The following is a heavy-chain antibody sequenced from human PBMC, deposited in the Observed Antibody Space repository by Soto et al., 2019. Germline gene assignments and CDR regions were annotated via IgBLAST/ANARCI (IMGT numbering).Heavy chain of an antibody. V-gene: IGHV2-5*02. CDR1: GFSLDTWGVG. D-gene: IGHD3-16*01. Sequence: QITLKESGPTLVRPTQTLTLTCTVSGFSLDTWGVGVGWIRQPPGKAPEWLALIYWDDDKRYSPSLKNRLTLTKDTSNNQVVLTVTNMDPVDTVTYYRARALGSWGAYYFAHWGQGTLVTVSS. J-gene: IGHJ4*02. CDR2: IYWDDDK. CDR3: ARALGSWGAYYFAH.